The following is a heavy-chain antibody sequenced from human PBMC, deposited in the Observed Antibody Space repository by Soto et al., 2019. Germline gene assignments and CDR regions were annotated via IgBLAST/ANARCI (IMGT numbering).Heavy chain of an antibody. Sequence: QVQLVQSGAEVKKPGASVKVSCKASGYTFSRYGISWVRQAPGQGPEWMGWISADNTNTNYAQKLQGRGTMSTDTPTSTAYMDLMSLRSDDTAVYYCARGPKDYGDYLYNWFDPWGQGTLVTVSS. J-gene: IGHJ5*02. V-gene: IGHV1-18*01. CDR2: ISADNTNT. D-gene: IGHD4-17*01. CDR3: ARGPKDYGDYLYNWFDP. CDR1: GYTFSRYG.